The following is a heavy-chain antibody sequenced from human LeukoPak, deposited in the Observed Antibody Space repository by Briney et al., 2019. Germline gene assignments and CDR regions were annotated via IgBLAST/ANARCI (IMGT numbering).Heavy chain of an antibody. V-gene: IGHV4-61*02. CDR2: IYTSGST. CDR3: ARDWGYSGYVEPLGY. CDR1: GGSISSGSYY. D-gene: IGHD5-12*01. J-gene: IGHJ4*02. Sequence: SQTLSLTCTVSGGSISSGSYYWNWIRQPAGKGLEWIGRIYTSGSTSYNPSLKSRVTISIDTSRNQFSLKLSSVTAADTAVYYCARDWGYSGYVEPLGYWGQGTLVTVSS.